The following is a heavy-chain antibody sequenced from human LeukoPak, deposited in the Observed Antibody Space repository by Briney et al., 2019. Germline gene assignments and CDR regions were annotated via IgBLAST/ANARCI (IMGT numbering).Heavy chain of an antibody. J-gene: IGHJ4*02. CDR2: INSDGSRT. CDR3: AGGFGFDY. D-gene: IGHD3-10*01. Sequence: PGGSLRLSCAASGFPFSSYWMHWVRQAPGKGLVWVSRINSDGSRTNNADSVKGRFTISRDNAKKTLYLQMNSLRAEDSAVYYCAGGFGFDYWGQGTLVTVSS. V-gene: IGHV3-74*01. CDR1: GFPFSSYW.